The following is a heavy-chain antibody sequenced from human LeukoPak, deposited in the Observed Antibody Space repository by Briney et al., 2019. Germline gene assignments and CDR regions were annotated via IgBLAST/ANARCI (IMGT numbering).Heavy chain of an antibody. D-gene: IGHD1-1*01. CDR1: GGSFSGYY. CDR2: INHSGST. CDR3: SVLTDDAGYFDY. V-gene: IGHV4-34*01. Sequence: PSETLSLTCAVYGGSFSGYYWSWIRQPPGKGLEWIGEINHSGSTDYNPSLKSRVTISVDSSKNQFSLKLTSVTAADTAVYYSSVLTDDAGYFDYWGQGTLVTVSS. J-gene: IGHJ4*02.